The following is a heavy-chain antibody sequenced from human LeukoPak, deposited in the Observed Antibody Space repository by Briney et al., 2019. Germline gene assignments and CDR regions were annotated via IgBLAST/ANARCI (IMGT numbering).Heavy chain of an antibody. CDR3: VRDNSSGWYYFDY. V-gene: IGHV3-48*02. Sequence: GSLRLSCVASGFTLSDYIMNWVRQAPGTGLEWVSYISSGGSTIYYADSVKGRFTISRDNAKNSLYLQMNSLRDEDTAVYYCVRDNSSGWYYFDYWGQRTLLTVSS. J-gene: IGHJ4*01. CDR1: GFTLSDYI. D-gene: IGHD6-19*01. CDR2: ISSGGSTI.